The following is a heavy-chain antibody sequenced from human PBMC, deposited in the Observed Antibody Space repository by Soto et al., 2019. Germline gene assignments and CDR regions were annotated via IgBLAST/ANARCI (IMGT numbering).Heavy chain of an antibody. J-gene: IGHJ5*02. CDR1: GGSISSYY. Sequence: SETLSLTCTVSGGSISSYYWSWIRQPPGKGLEWIGYIYYSGSTNYNPSLKSRVTISVDTSKTQFSLKLSSVTAADTAVYYCARDNPVMYDTIFGVVNWFDPWGQGTLVTVSS. CDR2: IYYSGST. D-gene: IGHD3-3*01. CDR3: ARDNPVMYDTIFGVVNWFDP. V-gene: IGHV4-59*01.